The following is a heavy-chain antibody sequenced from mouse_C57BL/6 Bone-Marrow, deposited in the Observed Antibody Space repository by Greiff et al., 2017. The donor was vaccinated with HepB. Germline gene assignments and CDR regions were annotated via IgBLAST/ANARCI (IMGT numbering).Heavy chain of an antibody. CDR1: GFTFSSYG. J-gene: IGHJ3*01. CDR2: ISSGGSYT. V-gene: IGHV5-6*01. CDR3: ARHFAY. Sequence: EVQGVESGGDLVKPGGSLKLSCAASGFTFSSYGMSWVRQTPDKRLEWVATISSGGSYTYYPDSVKGRFTISRDNAKNTLNLQMSSLKSEDTAMYYYARHFAYWGQGTLVTVSA.